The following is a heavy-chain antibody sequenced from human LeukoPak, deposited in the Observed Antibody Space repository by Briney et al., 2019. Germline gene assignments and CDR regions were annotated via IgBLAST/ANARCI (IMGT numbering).Heavy chain of an antibody. D-gene: IGHD3-3*01. Sequence: ASAKVSCKASGYTFTSYGISWVRQAPGQGLEWMGWISAYNGNTNYAQKLQGRVTMTTDTSTSTAYMELRSLRSDDTAVYYCARGRRITIFGVVTPRGYYYMDVWGKGTTVTVSS. CDR2: ISAYNGNT. CDR1: GYTFTSYG. CDR3: ARGRRITIFGVVTPRGYYYMDV. J-gene: IGHJ6*03. V-gene: IGHV1-18*01.